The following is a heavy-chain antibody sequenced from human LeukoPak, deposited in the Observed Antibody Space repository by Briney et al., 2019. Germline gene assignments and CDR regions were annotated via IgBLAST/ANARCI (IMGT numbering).Heavy chain of an antibody. D-gene: IGHD3-22*01. CDR1: GGSFSGYY. CDR3: ARHGRDYDSSGYSPLDY. Sequence: SETLSLTCAVYGGSFSGYYWSWIRQPPGKGLEWIGEINHSGSTNYNPSLKSRVTISVDTSKNQFSLKLSSVTAADTAVYYCARHGRDYDSSGYSPLDYWGQGTLVTVSS. CDR2: INHSGST. V-gene: IGHV4-34*01. J-gene: IGHJ4*02.